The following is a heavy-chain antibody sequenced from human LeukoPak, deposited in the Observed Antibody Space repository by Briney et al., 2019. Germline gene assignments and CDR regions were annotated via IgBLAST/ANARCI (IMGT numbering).Heavy chain of an antibody. D-gene: IGHD2-21*02. CDR1: GFTVSSNY. Sequence: PGGSLRLSCAASGFTVSSNYMSWVRQAPGKGLEWVSVIYSGGTTYYADSVKGRFTIPRDNSKNTLYLQMNSLRAEDTAVYYCLRGDSRILFDYWGQGTLVTVSS. CDR2: IYSGGTT. J-gene: IGHJ4*02. CDR3: LRGDSRILFDY. V-gene: IGHV3-66*01.